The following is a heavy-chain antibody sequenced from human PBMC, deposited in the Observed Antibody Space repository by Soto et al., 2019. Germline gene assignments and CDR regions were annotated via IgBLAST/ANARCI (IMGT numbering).Heavy chain of an antibody. CDR3: ARAAGQSLFDY. CDR2: IYYSGST. V-gene: IGHV4-59*12. CDR1: GGSISSYY. Sequence: PSETLSLTCTVSGGSISSYYWSWIRQPPGKGLEWIGYIYYSGSTNYNPSLKSRVTISVDTSKNQFSLKLSSVTAADTAVYYCARAAGQSLFDYWGQGTLVTVSS. J-gene: IGHJ4*02.